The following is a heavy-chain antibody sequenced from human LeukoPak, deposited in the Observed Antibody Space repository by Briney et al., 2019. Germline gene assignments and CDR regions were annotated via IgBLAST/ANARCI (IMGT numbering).Heavy chain of an antibody. V-gene: IGHV3-74*01. CDR3: AVSSSSGSGYFDY. CDR1: GFTFSSYW. D-gene: IGHD6-13*01. CDR2: INSDGSST. J-gene: IGHJ4*02. Sequence: QPGGSLRLSCAASGFTFSSYWMHWVRQAPGKGLVWVSRINSDGSSTSYADSVKGRFTISRDNAKHTLYLQMNSLRAEDTAVYYCAVSSSSGSGYFDYWGQGTLVTVSS.